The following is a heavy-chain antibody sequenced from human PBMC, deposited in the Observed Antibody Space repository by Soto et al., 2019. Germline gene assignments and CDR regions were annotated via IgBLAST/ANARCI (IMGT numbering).Heavy chain of an antibody. Sequence: QVQLVESGGGVVQPGRSLRLSCAASGFTFSSYAMHWVRQAPGKGLEWVAVISYDGSNKYYADSVKGRFTISRDNSKNTLYLQMNSLRAEDTAVYYCARNGGDCSSTRCYGYYYYGMDVWGQGTTVTVSS. V-gene: IGHV3-30-3*01. D-gene: IGHD2-2*01. CDR1: GFTFSSYA. CDR3: ARNGGDCSSTRCYGYYYYGMDV. J-gene: IGHJ6*02. CDR2: ISYDGSNK.